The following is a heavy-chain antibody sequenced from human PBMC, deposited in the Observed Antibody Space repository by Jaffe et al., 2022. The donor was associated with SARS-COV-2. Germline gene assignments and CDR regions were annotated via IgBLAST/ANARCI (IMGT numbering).Heavy chain of an antibody. J-gene: IGHJ6*02. CDR3: ARGDVVYGLDV. Sequence: QVQLVQSGAEVKKPGASVKVSCKASGYTFTGYYMHWVRQAPGQGLEWMGWINPNSGGTNYAQKLQGWVTMTRDTSISTAYMELSRLKSDDTAVYYCARGDVVYGLDVWGQGTTVTVSS. CDR2: INPNSGGT. CDR1: GYTFTGYY. V-gene: IGHV1-2*04.